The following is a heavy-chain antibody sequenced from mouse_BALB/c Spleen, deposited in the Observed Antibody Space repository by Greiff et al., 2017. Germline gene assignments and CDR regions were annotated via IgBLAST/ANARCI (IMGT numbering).Heavy chain of an antibody. Sequence: EVKLEESGGGLVQPGGSLKLSCAASGFTFSSYTMSWVRQTPEKRLEWVAYISNGGGSTYYPDTVKGRFTISRDNAKNTLYLQMSSLKSEDTAMYYCARWLLRAMDYWGQGTSVTVSS. J-gene: IGHJ4*01. CDR3: ARWLLRAMDY. V-gene: IGHV5-12-2*01. D-gene: IGHD2-3*01. CDR2: ISNGGGST. CDR1: GFTFSSYT.